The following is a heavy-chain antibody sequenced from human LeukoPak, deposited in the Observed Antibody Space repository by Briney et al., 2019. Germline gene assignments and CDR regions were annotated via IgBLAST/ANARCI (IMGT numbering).Heavy chain of an antibody. CDR1: GGSISSGDYY. CDR3: ARDHSSGTGASYYYYYYGMDV. V-gene: IGHV4-31*03. CDR2: IYYSGST. J-gene: IGHJ6*02. Sequence: SETLSLTCSVSGGSISSGDYYWSWIRQHPGKGLEWIGYIYYSGSTYYNPSLKSRVTISVDTSKNQFSLKLSSVTAADTAVYYCARDHSSGTGASYYYYYYGMDVWGQGTTVTVSS. D-gene: IGHD6-19*01.